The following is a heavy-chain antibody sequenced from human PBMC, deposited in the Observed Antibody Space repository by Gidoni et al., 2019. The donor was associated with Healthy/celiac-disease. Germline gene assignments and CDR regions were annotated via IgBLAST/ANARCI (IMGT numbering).Heavy chain of an antibody. D-gene: IGHD3-22*01. J-gene: IGHJ5*02. CDR2: IYYSGST. Sequence: QLQLQESGPGLVKPSETLSLTCTVSGGSIRSSSYYWGWIRQPPGKGLEWIGSIYYSGSTYYNPSLKSRVTISVDTSKNQFSLKLSSVTAADTAVYYCARQGYYDSSGYRRWGWFDPWGQGTLVTVSS. CDR3: ARQGYYDSSGYRRWGWFDP. CDR1: GGSIRSSSYY. V-gene: IGHV4-39*01.